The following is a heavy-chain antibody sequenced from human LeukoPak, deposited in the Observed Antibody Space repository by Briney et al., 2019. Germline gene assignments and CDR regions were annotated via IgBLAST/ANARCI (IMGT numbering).Heavy chain of an antibody. V-gene: IGHV4-4*07. D-gene: IGHD3-3*01. CDR2: IYTSGST. J-gene: IGHJ6*03. CDR1: GGSISSYY. Sequence: SETLSLTCTVSGGSISSYYWSWIRQPAGKGLEWIGRIYTSGSTNYNPSLKSRVTMSVDTSKNQFSLKLSSVTAADTAVYYCASEERLEWSTDYYYYYMDVWGKGTTVTVSS. CDR3: ASEERLEWSTDYYYYYMDV.